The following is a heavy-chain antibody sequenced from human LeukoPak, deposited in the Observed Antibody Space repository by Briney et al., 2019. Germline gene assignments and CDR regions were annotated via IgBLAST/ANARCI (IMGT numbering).Heavy chain of an antibody. J-gene: IGHJ4*02. V-gene: IGHV3-23*01. CDR3: AKGLWFGEQQFALDY. Sequence: GGSLRLSCAASGFIFSSNAMSWVRQAPGKGLEWVSAISGSGETTYYGDSVKGRLTISSDNSKNTLYLHMNSLRAEDTAVYYCAKGLWFGEQQFALDYWGQGTLVTVSS. CDR1: GFIFSSNA. D-gene: IGHD3-10*01. CDR2: ISGSGETT.